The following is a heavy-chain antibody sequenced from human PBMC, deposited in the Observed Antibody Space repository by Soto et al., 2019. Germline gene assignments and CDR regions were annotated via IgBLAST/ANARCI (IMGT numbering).Heavy chain of an antibody. V-gene: IGHV4-59*08. D-gene: IGHD1-1*01. CDR1: GDSISRYY. CDR2: IYYSGST. J-gene: IGHJ3*02. Sequence: SETLSLTCTVSGDSISRYYWSWIRQFPGMGLEWIGYIYYSGSTNYNPSLKSRITISVDTSRNQFSLKLSSVTAADTAVYYCARHPSASGDSFDIWGQGTMVTVSS. CDR3: ARHPSASGDSFDI.